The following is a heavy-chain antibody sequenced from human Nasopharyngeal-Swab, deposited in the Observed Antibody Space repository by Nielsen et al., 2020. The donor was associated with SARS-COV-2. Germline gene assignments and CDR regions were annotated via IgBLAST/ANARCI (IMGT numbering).Heavy chain of an antibody. Sequence: SETLSLTCAVYGGSFSGYYWSWIRQPPGKGLEWIGEINHRGSTNYNPSLKSRVTISVDTSKNQFSLKLSSVTAADTAVYYCAKSSSSWYAYYFDYWGQGTLVTVSS. D-gene: IGHD6-13*01. V-gene: IGHV4-34*01. CDR1: GGSFSGYY. CDR2: INHRGST. CDR3: AKSSSSWYAYYFDY. J-gene: IGHJ4*02.